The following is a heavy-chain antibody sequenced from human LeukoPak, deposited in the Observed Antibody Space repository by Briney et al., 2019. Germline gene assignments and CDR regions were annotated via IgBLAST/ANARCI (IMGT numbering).Heavy chain of an antibody. D-gene: IGHD5-24*01. CDR3: AKGGLGGYNAVFDH. CDR2: VSGSDGSS. Sequence: PGGSLRLSCATSGFTFVGNAMSWVRQAPGKGLEWVSGVSGSDGSSYYADSVKGRFTISVDNSKNTLHLQMNSLRAEDTAVHYCAKGGLGGYNAVFDHWGQGTLVTVSS. J-gene: IGHJ4*02. V-gene: IGHV3-23*01. CDR1: GFTFVGNA.